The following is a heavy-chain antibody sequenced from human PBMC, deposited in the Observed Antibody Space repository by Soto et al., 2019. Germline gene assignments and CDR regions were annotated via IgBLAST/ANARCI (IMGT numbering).Heavy chain of an antibody. CDR3: ASHGGYCSGGSCYIGRVYYYYGMDV. CDR2: IIPIFGTA. CDR1: VCTFSSYA. D-gene: IGHD2-15*01. V-gene: IGHV1-69*01. Sequence: SVKVSCKASVCTFSSYAISWVRQAPGQGLEWMGGIIPIFGTANYAQKFQGRVTITADESTSTAYMELSSLRSEDTAVYYCASHGGYCSGGSCYIGRVYYYYGMDVWGQGTTVTVSS. J-gene: IGHJ6*02.